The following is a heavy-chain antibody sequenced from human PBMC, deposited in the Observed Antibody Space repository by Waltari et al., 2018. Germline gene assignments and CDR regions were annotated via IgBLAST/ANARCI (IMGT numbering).Heavy chain of an antibody. J-gene: IGHJ4*02. D-gene: IGHD5-18*01. V-gene: IGHV3-9*01. CDR1: GFIFDDYG. CDR2: IKWNSGNI. CDR3: TKDMDGATAMAPRLDF. Sequence: VHLVESGGGLVRPGRSLRLSCAASGFIFDDYGMDWVRQAPGKGLEVVAGIKWNSGNIHYADSGKGRFTISRDNAENSLYLQMNSLTTEDTAVYYCTKDMDGATAMAPRLDFWGQGTLVTVSS.